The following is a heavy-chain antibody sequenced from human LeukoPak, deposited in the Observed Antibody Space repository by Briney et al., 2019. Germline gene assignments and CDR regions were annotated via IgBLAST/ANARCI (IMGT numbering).Heavy chain of an antibody. V-gene: IGHV3-23*01. CDR3: AKAEEYYYYYGMDV. CDR2: ISGSGGST. Sequence: GGSLRLSCAASGFTFSSYAMSWVRKAPGKGLEWVSAISGSGGSTYNEDSVKGRFTISRDNSKNTLYLQMNSLRAEDTAVYYCAKAEEYYYYYGMDVWGQGTTVTVSS. CDR1: GFTFSSYA. J-gene: IGHJ6*02.